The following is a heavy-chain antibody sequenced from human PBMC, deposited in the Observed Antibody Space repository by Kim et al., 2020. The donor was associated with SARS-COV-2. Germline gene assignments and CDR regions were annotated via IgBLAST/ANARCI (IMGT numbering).Heavy chain of an antibody. CDR1: GGSVNSGSFF. Sequence: SETLSLTCTVSGGSVNSGSFFWHLIRQPPGKGLEWIGYVYYSGSTKYSPSLKSRVTMSIDTSKNQFSLQLSSVTAADTAIYYCARVKLEAGIDYGVDVWGQGTTVTVFS. D-gene: IGHD3-3*01. CDR2: VYYSGST. V-gene: IGHV4-61*01. J-gene: IGHJ6*02. CDR3: ARVKLEAGIDYGVDV.